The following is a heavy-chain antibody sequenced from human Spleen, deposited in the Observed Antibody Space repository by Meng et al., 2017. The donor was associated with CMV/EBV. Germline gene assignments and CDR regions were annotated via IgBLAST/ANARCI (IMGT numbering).Heavy chain of an antibody. CDR3: ARDWARGDY. V-gene: IGHV1-2*02. CDR2: INPNSGDT. J-gene: IGHJ4*02. CDR1: GYTFTAYY. D-gene: IGHD3-10*01. Sequence: KVSCKASGYTFTAYYMRWVRQAPGQGLEWMGWINPNSGDTNYAQRFQGRVTMTRDTSISTAYMELNRLRSDDTAVYYCARDWARGDYWGQGTLVTVSS.